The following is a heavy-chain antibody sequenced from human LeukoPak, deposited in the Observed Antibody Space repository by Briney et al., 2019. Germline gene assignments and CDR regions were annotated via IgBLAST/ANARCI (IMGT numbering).Heavy chain of an antibody. Sequence: PGGSLRLSCAASGFTFDDYAMHWVRQVPGKGLEWVSGINWNGGSAGYADSVKGRFTISRDNAKNSLYLQMNSLRAEDTALYYCARSPLYGSGTFGLGQDYWGQGTLVTVSS. V-gene: IGHV3-20*04. CDR2: INWNGGSA. CDR3: ARSPLYGSGTFGLGQDY. D-gene: IGHD3-10*01. J-gene: IGHJ4*02. CDR1: GFTFDDYA.